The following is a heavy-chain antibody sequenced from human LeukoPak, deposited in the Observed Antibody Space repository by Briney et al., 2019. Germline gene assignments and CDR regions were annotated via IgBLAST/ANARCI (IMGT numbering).Heavy chain of an antibody. D-gene: IGHD3-10*01. CDR2: INGEGGT. V-gene: IGHV3-74*01. J-gene: IGHJ4*02. CDR3: ARDLVYGSGSCGH. CDR1: GFTFSNYW. Sequence: GGSLRLSCAASGFTFSNYWMQWVRQAPGKGLVWVSRINGEGGTSYADSVKGRFTISRDNAKNTVHLQMNRLRAEDTAVYYCARDLVYGSGSCGHWGQGTLVTVSS.